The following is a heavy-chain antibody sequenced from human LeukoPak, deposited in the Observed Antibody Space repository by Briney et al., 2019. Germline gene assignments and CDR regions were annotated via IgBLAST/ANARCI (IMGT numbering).Heavy chain of an antibody. D-gene: IGHD6-19*01. CDR1: GFTFSSYG. Sequence: GGSLRLSCAASGFTFSSYGMHWVRQAPGKGLEWVAVISYDGSNKYYADSVKGRFTISRDNSKNTLYLQMNSLRAEDTAMYYCAKGPGGAVAAIFDYWGQGTLVTVSS. V-gene: IGHV3-30*18. J-gene: IGHJ4*02. CDR2: ISYDGSNK. CDR3: AKGPGGAVAAIFDY.